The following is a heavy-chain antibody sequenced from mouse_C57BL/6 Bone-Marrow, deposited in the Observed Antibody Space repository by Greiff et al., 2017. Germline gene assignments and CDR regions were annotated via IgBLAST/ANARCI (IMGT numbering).Heavy chain of an antibody. V-gene: IGHV1-22*01. D-gene: IGHD2-2*01. J-gene: IGHJ4*01. CDR1: GYTFTDYN. CDR2: INPNNGGT. Sequence: EVQLQQSGPELVKPGASVKMSCKASGYTFTDYNMDWVKQSHGKSLEWIGYINPNNGGTSYKQKFKGKATLTVNKSSSTAYMELRSLTSEDSAVYYCANDLLWLRRYYYAMDYWGQGTSVTVSS. CDR3: ANDLLWLRRYYYAMDY.